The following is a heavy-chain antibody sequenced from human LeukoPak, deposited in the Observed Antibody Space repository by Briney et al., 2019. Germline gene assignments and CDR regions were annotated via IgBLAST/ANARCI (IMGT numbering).Heavy chain of an antibody. D-gene: IGHD3-9*01. Sequence: GGSLRLSXAASGFTFSDYYMSWIRQAPGKGLEWVSYISSSGSTIYYADSVKGRFTISRDNAKNSLYLQMNSLRAEDTAVYYCARYRKAGRILTGYCYWGQGTLVTVSS. J-gene: IGHJ4*02. V-gene: IGHV3-11*04. CDR1: GFTFSDYY. CDR3: ARYRKAGRILTGYCY. CDR2: ISSSGSTI.